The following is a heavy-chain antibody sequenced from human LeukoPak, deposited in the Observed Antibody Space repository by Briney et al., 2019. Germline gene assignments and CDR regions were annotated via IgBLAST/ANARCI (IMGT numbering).Heavy chain of an antibody. CDR3: ARDRQVRYFDWLVYRDLYYYYGMDV. V-gene: IGHV3-33*01. J-gene: IGHJ6*04. CDR1: GFTFSSDG. Sequence: GGSLRLSCATPGFTFSSDGMPSVRQAPGRGLGWVAVIWYGGSNKYYANSVKVRFTISRDNSKNTLYLKMNSLRDEDTAVYYCARDRQVRYFDWLVYRDLYYYYGMDVWGKGTTVTVYS. CDR2: IWYGGSNK. D-gene: IGHD3-9*01.